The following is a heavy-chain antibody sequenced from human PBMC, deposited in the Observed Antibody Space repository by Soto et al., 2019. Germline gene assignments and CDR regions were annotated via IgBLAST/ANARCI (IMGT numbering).Heavy chain of an antibody. Sequence: QVQLVQSGAEVKKPGSSVKVSCKASGGTFSSYAISWVRQAPGQGLEWMGGIIPIFGTANYAQKFQSRVTIDAYESTSTAYMELSSLKTEDPAVYYCAGFLTVVKSFHYWYFDLWGRGTLVTVSS. CDR2: IIPIFGTA. J-gene: IGHJ2*01. CDR1: GGTFSSYA. V-gene: IGHV1-69*12. D-gene: IGHD2-15*01. CDR3: AGFLTVVKSFHYWYFDL.